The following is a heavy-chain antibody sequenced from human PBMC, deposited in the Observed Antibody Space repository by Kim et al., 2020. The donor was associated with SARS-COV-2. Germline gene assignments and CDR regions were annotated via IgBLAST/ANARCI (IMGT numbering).Heavy chain of an antibody. D-gene: IGHD5-12*01. Sequence: SETLSLTCAVYGGSFSGYYWSWIRQPPGKGLEWIGEINHSGSTNYNPSLKSRVTISVDTSKNQFSLKLSSVTAADTAVYYCATPVEMATIGYWGQGTLVTVSS. CDR3: ATPVEMATIGY. CDR1: GGSFSGYY. CDR2: INHSGST. V-gene: IGHV4-34*01. J-gene: IGHJ4*02.